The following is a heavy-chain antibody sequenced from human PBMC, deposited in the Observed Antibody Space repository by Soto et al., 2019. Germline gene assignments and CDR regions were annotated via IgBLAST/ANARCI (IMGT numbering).Heavy chain of an antibody. CDR1: GYSFTRNG. V-gene: IGHV1-18*01. CDR2: ISAKTGDT. D-gene: IGHD1-26*01. Sequence: QVHLVQSGAELKKPGASVRVSCKASGYSFTRNGISWVRQAPGQGLEWMGGISAKTGDTNYAQKFQGRVIMTTDTSTSTAYMELRSLRSDDTAVYYCVRDRDSDTWPSRDVWGQGTTVTVSS. J-gene: IGHJ6*02. CDR3: VRDRDSDTWPSRDV.